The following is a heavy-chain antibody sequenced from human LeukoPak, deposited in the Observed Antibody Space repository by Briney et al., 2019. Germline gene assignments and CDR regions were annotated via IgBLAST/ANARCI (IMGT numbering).Heavy chain of an antibody. CDR2: IYYSGST. Sequence: SETLSLTCTVSGGSASSTTHYWSWIRQPPGKGLEWIGYIYYSGSTNYNPSLKSRVTISVDTSKNQFSLRLSSVTAADTAVYYCARSPKYQLLSGWFDPWGQGTLVTVSS. V-gene: IGHV4-61*01. J-gene: IGHJ5*02. CDR3: ARSPKYQLLSGWFDP. CDR1: GGSASSTTHY. D-gene: IGHD2-2*01.